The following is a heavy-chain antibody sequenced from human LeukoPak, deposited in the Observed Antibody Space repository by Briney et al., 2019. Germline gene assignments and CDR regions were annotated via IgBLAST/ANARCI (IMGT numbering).Heavy chain of an antibody. CDR3: ARTTMVRGVIPFDY. CDR1: GYTFTGYY. D-gene: IGHD3-10*01. CDR2: INPNSGGT. V-gene: IGHV1-2*02. Sequence: GASVKVSCKASGYTFTGYYMHWVRQAPGQGLEWMGWINPNSGGTNYAQKFQGRVTMTRDTSISTAYMELSRLRSDDTAVYYCARTTMVRGVIPFDYWGQGTLVTVSS. J-gene: IGHJ4*02.